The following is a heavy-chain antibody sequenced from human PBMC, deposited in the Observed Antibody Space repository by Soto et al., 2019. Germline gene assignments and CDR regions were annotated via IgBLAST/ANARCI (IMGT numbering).Heavy chain of an antibody. Sequence: QVQLVQSGAEVKKPGASVKVSCKASGYTFTSYDINWVRQATGQGLEYVGWMNPNSGNTGYVQKFHGRVTMTWDSSITTAYMELSSLRSADTAVYFCARGVKYGAYSRWFDPWGQGTLVTVSS. CDR1: GYTFTSYD. D-gene: IGHD4-17*01. CDR3: ARGVKYGAYSRWFDP. CDR2: MNPNSGNT. J-gene: IGHJ5*02. V-gene: IGHV1-8*01.